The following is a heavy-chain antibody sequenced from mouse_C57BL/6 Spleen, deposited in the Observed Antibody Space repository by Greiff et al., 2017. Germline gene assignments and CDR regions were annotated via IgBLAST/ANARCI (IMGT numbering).Heavy chain of an antibody. V-gene: IGHV1-69*01. CDR3: ARYDYGFDY. D-gene: IGHD2-4*01. Sequence: QVHVKQPGAELVMPGASVKLSCKASGYTFTSYWMHWVMQRPGQGLEWIGDIDPSDSYTNYNQKFKGKSTLTVDKSSSTAYMQLRSLTSEDAAVYYSARYDYGFDYWGQGTTLTVS. CDR1: GYTFTSYW. J-gene: IGHJ2*01. CDR2: IDPSDSYT.